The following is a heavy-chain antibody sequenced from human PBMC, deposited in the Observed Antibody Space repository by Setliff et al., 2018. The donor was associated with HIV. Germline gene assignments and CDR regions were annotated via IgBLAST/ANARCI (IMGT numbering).Heavy chain of an antibody. D-gene: IGHD3-10*01. V-gene: IGHV7-4-1*02. CDR1: ADTFTNCL. CDR2: INTDSGTP. Sequence: GASVKVSCKASADTFTNCLINWVRQAPGQGLEWMGWINTDSGTPTYAQAFTGRFVFSLDTSATTAHLQINGLKTDDTAVYYCARDYNYASGTYNWFDPWGQGTLVTVSS. J-gene: IGHJ5*02. CDR3: ARDYNYASGTYNWFDP.